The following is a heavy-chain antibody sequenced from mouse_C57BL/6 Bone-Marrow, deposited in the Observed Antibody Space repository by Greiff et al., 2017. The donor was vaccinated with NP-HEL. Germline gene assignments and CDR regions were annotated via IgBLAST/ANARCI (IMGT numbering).Heavy chain of an antibody. Sequence: VQRVESGPGLVQPSQSLSITCTVSSFSLTSYGVHWVRQSPGKGLEWLGVIWRGGSTDYNAAFMSRLSITKDNSKSQVFFKMNSLQADDTAIYYCAKNALGRDWYFDVWGTGTTVTVSS. D-gene: IGHD4-1*01. J-gene: IGHJ1*03. CDR1: SFSLTSYG. CDR3: AKNALGRDWYFDV. CDR2: IWRGGST. V-gene: IGHV2-5*01.